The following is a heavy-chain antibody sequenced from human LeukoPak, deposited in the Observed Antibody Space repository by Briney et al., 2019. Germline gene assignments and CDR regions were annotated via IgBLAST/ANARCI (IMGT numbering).Heavy chain of an antibody. J-gene: IGHJ4*02. V-gene: IGHV3-23*01. Sequence: GGSLRLSCAASGFTFSSYAMSWVRQAPGKGLEWVSAISSSGGSTYYADSVKGRFTISRDNSKNTLYLQLNSLRAEDTAVYYCAKWRSGHTFDYWGQGTLVTVSS. CDR1: GFTFSSYA. D-gene: IGHD3-3*01. CDR2: ISSSGGST. CDR3: AKWRSGHTFDY.